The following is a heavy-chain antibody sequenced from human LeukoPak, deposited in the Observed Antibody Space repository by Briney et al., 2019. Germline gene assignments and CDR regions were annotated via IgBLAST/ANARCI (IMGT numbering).Heavy chain of an antibody. Sequence: SETLSLTCTVSGGSISSYYWSWIRQPPGEGLEWIGYIYYSGSTNYNPSLKSRVTISVDTSKNQFSLKLSSVTAADTAVYYCARVGLGGYYYYYGMDVWGQGTTVTVSS. CDR2: IYYSGST. CDR1: GGSISSYY. V-gene: IGHV4-59*01. CDR3: ARVGLGGYYYYYGMDV. J-gene: IGHJ6*02. D-gene: IGHD3-3*01.